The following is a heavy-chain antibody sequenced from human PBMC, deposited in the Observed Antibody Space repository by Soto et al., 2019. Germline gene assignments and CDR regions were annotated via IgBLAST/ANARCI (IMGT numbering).Heavy chain of an antibody. Sequence: SQTLSLTCAISGDSVSTNSATWDWIRHSPSRGLEWLGRTYYRSKWFNDYAVSVKGRISINPDTSNNQFSLQLNSVTPDDTAVYYCARLIGNSLLDSWGQGTLVTVSS. CDR1: GDSVSTNSAT. V-gene: IGHV6-1*01. CDR2: TYYRSKWFN. CDR3: ARLIGNSLLDS. J-gene: IGHJ5*01. D-gene: IGHD2-8*01.